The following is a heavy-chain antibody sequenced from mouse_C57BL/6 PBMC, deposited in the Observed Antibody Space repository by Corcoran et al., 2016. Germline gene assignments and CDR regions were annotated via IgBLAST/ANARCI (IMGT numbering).Heavy chain of an antibody. CDR2: INTYSGVP. CDR3: ARHGSSPDYYAMDY. D-gene: IGHD1-1*01. J-gene: IGHJ4*01. CDR1: GYTFTTYG. V-gene: IGHV9-3*01. Sequence: QIQLVQSGPELQKPGETVKISCKASGYTFTTYGMSWVKQAPGKGLKWMGWINTYSGVPTYADDFKGRFAFSLETSASTAYLQINNLKNEDTATYFCARHGSSPDYYAMDYWGQGTSVTVSS.